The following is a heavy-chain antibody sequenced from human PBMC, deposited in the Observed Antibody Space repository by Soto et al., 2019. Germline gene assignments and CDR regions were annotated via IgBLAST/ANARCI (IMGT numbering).Heavy chain of an antibody. V-gene: IGHV3-33*01. J-gene: IGHJ4*02. Sequence: QEQLVESGGGVVQPGRSLRLSCAASGFTFSDYAMHWVRQAPGKGLEWVAVIWHDGTNKYYAGSVKGRFTTSRDNSKNTLFLQINSLRAEDTAVYYCAGPALLVTTFDSWGQGTLVTVSS. D-gene: IGHD4-17*01. CDR2: IWHDGTNK. CDR1: GFTFSDYA. CDR3: AGPALLVTTFDS.